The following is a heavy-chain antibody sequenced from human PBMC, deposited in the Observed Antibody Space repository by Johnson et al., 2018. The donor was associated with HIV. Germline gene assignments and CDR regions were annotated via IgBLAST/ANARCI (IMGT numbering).Heavy chain of an antibody. Sequence: EVQLVESGGGLVKPGGSLRLSCAASGFTFSNAWMSWVRQAPGKGLEWVGRITSNTDGGTTDYAAPVKGRFTISRDDSKNTLYLEMNSLRAEDTAVYYCTRDRDGVGVSWGQGTMVTVSS. V-gene: IGHV3-15*01. CDR2: ITSNTDGGTT. CDR3: TRDRDGVGVS. J-gene: IGHJ3*01. D-gene: IGHD3-10*01. CDR1: GFTFSNAW.